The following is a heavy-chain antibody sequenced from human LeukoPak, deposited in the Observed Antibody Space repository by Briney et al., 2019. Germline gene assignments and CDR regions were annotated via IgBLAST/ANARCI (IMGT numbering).Heavy chain of an antibody. J-gene: IGHJ3*01. CDR1: GFTFLNYA. V-gene: IGHV3-30*07. CDR2: ISFDGSKE. CDR3: ARATTGGDFDL. D-gene: IGHD1/OR15-1a*01. Sequence: GRSLRLSCTASGFTFLNYAMHWVRQAPGNGLEWVAVISFDGSKEYYADSVRGRFTISRDNSKNTLYLQMNSLRGEDTAVYYCARATTGGDFDLWGQGTLVSVS.